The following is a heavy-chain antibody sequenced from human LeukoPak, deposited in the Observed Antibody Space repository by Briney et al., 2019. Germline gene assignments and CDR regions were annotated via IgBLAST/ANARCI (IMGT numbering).Heavy chain of an antibody. Sequence: GGSLRLSCVASGFTVSSNYVSWVRQPPGNGLEWVSIVHGRGDIYYADSVRGRFTISRDNFKNTVSLQMKSLRAEDTAVYYCARDEGDSSGYYPGLWGQGTLVTVSS. D-gene: IGHD3-22*01. J-gene: IGHJ1*01. V-gene: IGHV3-66*01. CDR1: GFTVSSNY. CDR2: VHGRGDI. CDR3: ARDEGDSSGYYPGL.